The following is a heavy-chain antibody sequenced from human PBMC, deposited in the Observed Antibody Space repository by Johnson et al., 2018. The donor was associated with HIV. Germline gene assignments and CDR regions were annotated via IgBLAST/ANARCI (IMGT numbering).Heavy chain of an antibody. D-gene: IGHD6-13*01. CDR1: GFTFDDYG. CDR2: INWNGGST. J-gene: IGHJ3*02. V-gene: IGHV3-20*04. Sequence: VQLVESGGGVVRPGGSLRVSCAASGFTFDDYGMSWVRQAPGKGLEWVSGINWNGGSTGYADSVKGRFTISRDNAKNSLYLQMNSLRAEDTALYYCTRARYSSSWYNGDAFDIWGQGTMVTVSS. CDR3: TRARYSSSWYNGDAFDI.